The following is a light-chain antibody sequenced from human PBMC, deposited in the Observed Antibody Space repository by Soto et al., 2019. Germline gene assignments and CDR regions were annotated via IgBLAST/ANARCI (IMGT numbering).Light chain of an antibody. J-gene: IGLJ2*01. V-gene: IGLV1-40*01. CDR2: GNS. CDR1: SSNIGAGYD. Sequence: QSVLTQPPSVSGAPGQRVTISCTGSSSNIGAGYDVHWYQQLPGTAPKLLIYGNSNRPSGVPDRFSGSKSGTSASLAITGLQAEDESDYYCQAYDSRLRGSIFCGVPQLTVL. CDR3: QAYDSRLRGSI.